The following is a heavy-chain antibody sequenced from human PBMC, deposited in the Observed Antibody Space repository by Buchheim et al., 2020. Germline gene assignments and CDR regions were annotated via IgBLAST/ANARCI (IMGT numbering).Heavy chain of an antibody. V-gene: IGHV3-7*01. CDR1: GFTFSSYW. Sequence: EVQLVESGEGLVQPGGSLRLSCAASGFTFSSYWMSWVRQAPGKGLERVANKKQDGSEKYYVDSVKGRFTISRNNAKNSLYLQMDGLRDEDTAVYYCASSFPMPHGSGSYGTRAGGDYWGQGTL. CDR3: ASSFPMPHGSGSYGTRAGGDY. J-gene: IGHJ4*02. D-gene: IGHD3-10*01. CDR2: KKQDGSEK.